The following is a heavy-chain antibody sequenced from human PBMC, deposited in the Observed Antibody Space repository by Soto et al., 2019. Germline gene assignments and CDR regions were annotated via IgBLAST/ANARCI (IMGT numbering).Heavy chain of an antibody. CDR3: ATKGSSRWELLLLTPDRNWFDP. CDR1: GFTFSSYA. Sequence: GGSLRLSCAASGFTFSSYAMSWVRQAPGKGLEWVSAISGSGGSTYYADSVKGRCTISRDNAKNTVFLQMNSLRAEVTAVYYCATKGSSRWELLLLTPDRNWFDPWGQGTLVTVSS. CDR2: ISGSGGST. J-gene: IGHJ5*02. V-gene: IGHV3-23*01. D-gene: IGHD1-26*01.